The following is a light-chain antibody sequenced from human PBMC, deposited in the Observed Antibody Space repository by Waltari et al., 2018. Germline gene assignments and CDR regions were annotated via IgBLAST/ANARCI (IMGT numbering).Light chain of an antibody. J-gene: IGLJ2*01. CDR2: GNN. CDR3: QSYDYILSGGV. V-gene: IGLV1-40*01. Sequence: QSVLSQTPSQSRSLGRRLPRFSPPSIATIGAGYDLPRYQQLPGTSPKPLIYGNNNRPSGVPDRFSGYKSGTSASLAITGLQSDDEAYYYCQSYDYILSGGVFGGGTKLTVL. CDR1: IATIGAGYD.